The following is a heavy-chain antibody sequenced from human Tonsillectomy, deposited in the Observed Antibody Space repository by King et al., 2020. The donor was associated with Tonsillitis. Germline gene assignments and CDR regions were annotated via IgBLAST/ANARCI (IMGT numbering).Heavy chain of an antibody. CDR1: GFTFSSYG. V-gene: IGHV3-33*08. CDR2: IWYDGSNK. CDR3: ARDWEGYCSSTTCYEDTWFDP. D-gene: IGHD2-2*01. J-gene: IGHJ5*02. Sequence: HVQLVESGGGVVQPGRSLRLSCTASGFTFSSYGMHWVRQAPGKGLEWVAVIWYDGSNKYYADSVKGRFTISRDNSKNTLYLQMNSLRAEDTAVYYCARDWEGYCSSTTCYEDTWFDPWGQGTLVTVSS.